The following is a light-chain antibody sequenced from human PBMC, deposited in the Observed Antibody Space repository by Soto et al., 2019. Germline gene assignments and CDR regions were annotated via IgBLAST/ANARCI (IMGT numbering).Light chain of an antibody. CDR1: QSVSSSY. J-gene: IGKJ1*01. CDR3: QQYGSLVT. CDR2: GAS. Sequence: EIVLTQSPGTLSLSPGERATLSCRASQSVSSSYLAWYQQKPGRAPRLLIDGASSRATGIPDRFSGSGSGTDFTLTISRLEPEDLAGYYCQQYGSLVTFGQGTKVEIK. V-gene: IGKV3-20*01.